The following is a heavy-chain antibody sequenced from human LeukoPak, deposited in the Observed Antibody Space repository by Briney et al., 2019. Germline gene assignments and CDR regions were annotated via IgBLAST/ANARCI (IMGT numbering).Heavy chain of an antibody. D-gene: IGHD2-15*01. CDR1: GFTFSSYG. J-gene: IGHJ6*02. CDR2: IWYDGSNK. CDR3: AKSGIVVVAATYYYYGMDV. V-gene: IGHV3-30*02. Sequence: PGGSLRLSCAASGFTFSSYGMHWVRQAPGKGLEWVAVIWYDGSNKYYADSVKGRFTISRDNSKNTLYLQMNSLRAEDTAVYYCAKSGIVVVAATYYYYGMDVWGQGTTVTVSS.